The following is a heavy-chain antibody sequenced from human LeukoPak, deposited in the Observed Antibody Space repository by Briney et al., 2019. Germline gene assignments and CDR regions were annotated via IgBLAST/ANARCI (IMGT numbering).Heavy chain of an antibody. Sequence: SQTLSLTCTVSGGSISSGSYYWSWIRQPAGKGLEWVGRIYTSGSTNYNPSLKSRVTISVDTSKNQFSLKLSSVTAADTAVYYCARGPTTMVRGVIGFDPWGQGTLVTVSS. D-gene: IGHD3-10*01. CDR2: IYTSGST. CDR1: GGSISSGSYY. J-gene: IGHJ5*02. CDR3: ARGPTTMVRGVIGFDP. V-gene: IGHV4-61*02.